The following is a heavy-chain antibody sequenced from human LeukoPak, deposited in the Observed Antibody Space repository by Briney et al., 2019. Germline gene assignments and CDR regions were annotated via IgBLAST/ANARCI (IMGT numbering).Heavy chain of an antibody. J-gene: IGHJ4*02. D-gene: IGHD4-17*01. Sequence: SETLSLTCTVSGDSINAYYWGWIRQPPGKGLEWIGYIHYSGRTFYKSSLQSRVTISVDSSKNQFSLNLNSVTAADTAVYYCARHSRDYPYRYFENWGQGTLVIVSS. CDR3: ARHSRDYPYRYFEN. CDR2: IHYSGRT. CDR1: GDSINAYY. V-gene: IGHV4-59*08.